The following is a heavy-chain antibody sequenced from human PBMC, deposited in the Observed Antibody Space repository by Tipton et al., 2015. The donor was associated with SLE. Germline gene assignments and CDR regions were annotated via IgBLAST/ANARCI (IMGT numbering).Heavy chain of an antibody. J-gene: IGHJ4*02. D-gene: IGHD2-21*01. CDR1: GGSISSSSYY. Sequence: TLSLTCTVSGGSISSSSYYWGWIRQPPGKGLEWIGSIYYSGSTYYNPSLKSRVPISVDTSKNQFSLKLSSVTAADTAVYYCARLRVISYYFDYWGQGTLVTVSS. CDR2: IYYSGST. V-gene: IGHV4-39*07. CDR3: ARLRVISYYFDY.